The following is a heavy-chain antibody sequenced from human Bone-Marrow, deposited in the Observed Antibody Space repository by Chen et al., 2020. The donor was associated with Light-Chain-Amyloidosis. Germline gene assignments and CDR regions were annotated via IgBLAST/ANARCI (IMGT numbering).Heavy chain of an antibody. Sequence: EVQLVESGGGLVQPGGSLRLSCEASGFTFSNFWMHWVRQAPGKGLVWVARMDRGGSVITHADYVKDRFTISRDFAKNTLYLQMDSLRVEDTAVYYCVNDYGGPFDFWGQGTLVTVSS. D-gene: IGHD4-17*01. J-gene: IGHJ4*02. CDR3: VNDYGGPFDF. CDR2: MDRGGSVI. CDR1: GFTFSNFW. V-gene: IGHV3-74*01.